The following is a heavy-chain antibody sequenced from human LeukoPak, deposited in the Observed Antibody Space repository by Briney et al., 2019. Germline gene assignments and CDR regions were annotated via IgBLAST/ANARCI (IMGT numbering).Heavy chain of an antibody. CDR3: AREYYDSSGYPKYYFDY. V-gene: IGHV1-69*05. J-gene: IGHJ4*02. CDR1: GGTFSSYA. D-gene: IGHD3-22*01. CDR2: IIPIFGTA. Sequence: SVKVSCKASGGTFSSYAISWVRQAPGQGLEWMGGIIPIFGTANYAQKFQGRVTITTDESTSTAYRELSSLRSEDTAVYYCAREYYDSSGYPKYYFDYWGQGTLVTVSS.